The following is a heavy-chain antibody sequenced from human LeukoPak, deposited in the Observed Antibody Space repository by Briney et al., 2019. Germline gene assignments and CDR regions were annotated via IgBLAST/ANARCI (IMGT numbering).Heavy chain of an antibody. D-gene: IGHD2-15*01. Sequence: SETLSLTCAVYGGSFSGYYWSWIRQPPGKGLEWIGEINHSGSTNYNPSLKSRVTISVDTSKNQFSLKVSSVTAADTAVYYCARGTKRSLVVVAATHNWFDPWGQGTLVTVSS. CDR3: ARGTKRSLVVVAATHNWFDP. CDR1: GGSFSGYY. V-gene: IGHV4-34*01. CDR2: INHSGST. J-gene: IGHJ5*02.